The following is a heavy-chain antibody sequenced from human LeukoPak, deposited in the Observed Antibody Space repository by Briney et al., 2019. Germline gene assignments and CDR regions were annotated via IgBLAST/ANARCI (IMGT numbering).Heavy chain of an antibody. D-gene: IGHD6-6*01. CDR3: VRDGGRSIVARPGFDY. V-gene: IGHV1-18*01. CDR1: GYTFTTYG. J-gene: IGHJ4*02. CDR2: ISTYDAKT. Sequence: ASVKVSCKPSGYTFTTYGVNWVRQAPGQGLEWMGWISTYDAKTYYAQMLQGRVTMTRDTSTSTVYMELRSLRSDDTAVYYCVRDGGRSIVARPGFDYWGQGTPVTVSS.